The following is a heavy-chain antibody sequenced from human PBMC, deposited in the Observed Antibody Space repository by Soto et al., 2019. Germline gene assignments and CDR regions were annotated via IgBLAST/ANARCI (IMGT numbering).Heavy chain of an antibody. J-gene: IGHJ5*02. Sequence: GASVKVSCKASGYTFTSYYMHWVRQAPGQGLEWMGIINPSGGSTSYAQKFQGRVTMTRDTSTSTVYMELSSPRSEDPAVYYCALGSVIFGVVIMSFDPWGQGTLVTVSS. D-gene: IGHD3-3*02. CDR3: ALGSVIFGVVIMSFDP. CDR2: INPSGGST. CDR1: GYTFTSYY. V-gene: IGHV1-46*03.